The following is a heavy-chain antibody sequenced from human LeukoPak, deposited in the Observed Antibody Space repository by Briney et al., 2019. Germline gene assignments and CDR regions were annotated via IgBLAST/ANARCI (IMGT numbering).Heavy chain of an antibody. D-gene: IGHD4-11*01. Sequence: GGSLRLSCAASGFTFSSYSMNWVRQAPGKALEWVSSISSSSSYIYYADSVRGRFTISRDNAKNSLYLQMNSLRAEDAAVYYCARDDRDMTTVTTLDCWGQGTLVTVSS. J-gene: IGHJ4*02. CDR2: ISSSSSYI. CDR1: GFTFSSYS. CDR3: ARDDRDMTTVTTLDC. V-gene: IGHV3-21*01.